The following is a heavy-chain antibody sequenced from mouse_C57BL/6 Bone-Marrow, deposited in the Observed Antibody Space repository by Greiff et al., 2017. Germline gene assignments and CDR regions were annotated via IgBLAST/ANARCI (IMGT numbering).Heavy chain of an antibody. V-gene: IGHV1-43*01. D-gene: IGHD1-1*01. J-gene: IGHJ2*01. CDR1: GYSFTGYY. CDR2: INPSTGGT. CDR3: ARLTTVVATGYFDY. Sequence: EVKLMESGPELVKPGASVKISCKASGYSFTGYYMHWVKQSSEKSLEWIGDINPSTGGTSYNQKFKGKATLTVDKSSSTAYMQLKSLTSEDSAVYYCARLTTVVATGYFDYWGQGTTLTVSS.